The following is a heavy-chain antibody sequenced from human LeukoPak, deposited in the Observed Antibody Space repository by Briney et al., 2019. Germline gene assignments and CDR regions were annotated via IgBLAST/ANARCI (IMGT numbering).Heavy chain of an antibody. CDR2: ISSSSSYI. V-gene: IGHV3-21*01. Sequence: GGSLRLSCAASGLTFSSYSMNWVRQAPGKGLEWVSSISSSSSYIYYADSVKGRFTISRDNAKSSLYLQMNSLRAEDTAVYYCARGGDDIGFDYWGQGTLVTVSS. D-gene: IGHD5-12*01. J-gene: IGHJ4*02. CDR1: GLTFSSYS. CDR3: ARGGDDIGFDY.